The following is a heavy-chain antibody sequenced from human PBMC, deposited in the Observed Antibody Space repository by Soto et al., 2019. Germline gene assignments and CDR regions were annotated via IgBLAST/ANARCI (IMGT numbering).Heavy chain of an antibody. CDR1: GYTFTSYY. V-gene: IGHV1-46*01. J-gene: IGHJ3*02. CDR2: INPSGGYT. Sequence: GASVKVSCKASGYTFTSYYMNWVRQAPGHGLEWLGIINPSGGYTTYAQRFLGRVTMTSDTSTSTVHMELGSLTSEDTAVYYCARDLPSGNTGHAFDIWGQGIMVTVSS. D-gene: IGHD4-17*01. CDR3: ARDLPSGNTGHAFDI.